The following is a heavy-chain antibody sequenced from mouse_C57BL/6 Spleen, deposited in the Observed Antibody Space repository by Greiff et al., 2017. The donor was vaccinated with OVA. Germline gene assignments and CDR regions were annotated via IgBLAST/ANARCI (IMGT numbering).Heavy chain of an antibody. D-gene: IGHD1-1*01. CDR1: GYSFTGYY. CDR2: INPSTGGT. J-gene: IGHJ2*01. CDR3: ARGGSSPYYFDY. Sequence: VQLQQPGPELVKPGASVKLSCKASGYSFTGYYMNWVKQSPEKSLEWIGEINPSTGGTTYNQKFKAKATLTVDKSSSTAYMQLKSLTSEDSAVYYCARGGSSPYYFDYWGQGTTLTVSS. V-gene: IGHV1-42*01.